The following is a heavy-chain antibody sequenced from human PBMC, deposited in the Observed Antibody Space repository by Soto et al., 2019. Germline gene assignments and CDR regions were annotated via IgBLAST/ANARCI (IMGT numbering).Heavy chain of an antibody. CDR3: AREDSGPRDMDFDY. CDR2: INAGNGNT. Sequence: ASVKVSCKASGSTFTSYAMHWVRQAPGQRLEWMGWINAGNGNTKYSQKFQGRVTITRDTSASTAYMELSSLRSEDTAVYYCAREDSGPRDMDFDYWGQGTLVTVSS. V-gene: IGHV1-3*01. D-gene: IGHD2-15*01. J-gene: IGHJ4*02. CDR1: GSTFTSYA.